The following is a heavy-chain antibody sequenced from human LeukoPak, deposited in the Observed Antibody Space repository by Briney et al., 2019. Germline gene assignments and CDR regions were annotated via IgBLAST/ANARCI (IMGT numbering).Heavy chain of an antibody. D-gene: IGHD1-26*01. CDR2: IYYSGST. Sequence: SETLSLTCTVSGGSISSYYWSRIRQPPGKGLEWIGYIYYSGSTNYNPSLKSRVTISVDTSKNQFSLKLSSATAADTAVYYCAREGGSYHYYYMDVWGKGTTVTVSS. CDR1: GGSISSYY. J-gene: IGHJ6*03. CDR3: AREGGSYHYYYMDV. V-gene: IGHV4-59*01.